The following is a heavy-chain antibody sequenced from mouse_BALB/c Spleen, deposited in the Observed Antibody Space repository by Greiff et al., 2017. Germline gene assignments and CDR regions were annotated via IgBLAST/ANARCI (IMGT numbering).Heavy chain of an antibody. V-gene: IGHV1-54*01. J-gene: IGHJ2*01. CDR2: INPGSGGT. CDR3: ARRGDGYYFDY. D-gene: IGHD3-3*01. Sequence: VQLQQSGAELVRPGTSVKVSCKASGYAFTNYLIEWVKQRPGQGLEWIGVINPGSGGTNYNEKFKGKATLTADKSSSTAYMQLSSLTSDDSAVYFCARRGDGYYFDYWGQGTTLTVS. CDR1: GYAFTNYL.